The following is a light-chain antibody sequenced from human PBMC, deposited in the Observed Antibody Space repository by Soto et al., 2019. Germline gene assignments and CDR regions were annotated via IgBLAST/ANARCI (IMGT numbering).Light chain of an antibody. Sequence: EIVMTQSPATLSVSPGERATLSCRASQNINTYLAWYQHKPGQAPRLLIYGASTRATGIPARFSGSGSGTEFTLTISGLLSEDCALYFCQQYNDWPLITFGQGTRLEIK. CDR3: QQYNDWPLIT. V-gene: IGKV3-15*01. J-gene: IGKJ5*01. CDR2: GAS. CDR1: QNINTY.